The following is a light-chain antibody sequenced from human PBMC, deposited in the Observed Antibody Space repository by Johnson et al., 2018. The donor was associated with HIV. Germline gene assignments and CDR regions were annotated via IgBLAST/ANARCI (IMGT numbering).Light chain of an antibody. J-gene: IGLJ1*01. CDR3: ATWDSSLSAGV. Sequence: QSVLTQPPSVSAAPGQKVTISCSGSNSNIGNNYVSWYQQLPGTAPKLLIYDNNKRPSGIPDRFSGSTSGTSATLSITGLQTGDEADYYCATWDSSLSAGVFGTGTKVTVL. CDR1: NSNIGNNY. V-gene: IGLV1-51*01. CDR2: DNN.